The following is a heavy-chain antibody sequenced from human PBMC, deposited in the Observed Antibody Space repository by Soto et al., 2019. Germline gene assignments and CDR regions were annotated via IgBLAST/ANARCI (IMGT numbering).Heavy chain of an antibody. CDR1: GYIFTSSW. D-gene: IGHD3-10*02. CDR2: IYPGDSDT. Sequence: PGESLKISCHSSGYIFTSSWIAWVRQMPGKALEWMGTIYPGDSDTTYSPSFQGPVTISADKSISTAYLQWSSLKASDTAMYYCVRHVRTAGSYGMDVWGQGTTVTVSS. V-gene: IGHV5-51*01. CDR3: VRHVRTAGSYGMDV. J-gene: IGHJ6*02.